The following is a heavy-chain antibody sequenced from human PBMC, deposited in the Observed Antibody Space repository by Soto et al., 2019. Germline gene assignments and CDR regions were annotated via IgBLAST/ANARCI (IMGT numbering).Heavy chain of an antibody. CDR2: IIPIFGTA. CDR1: GGTFSSYA. CDR3: ARDRGDTYYYDSSGLTFDAFDI. D-gene: IGHD3-22*01. J-gene: IGHJ3*02. V-gene: IGHV1-69*12. Sequence: QVQLVQSGAEVKKPGSSVKVSCKASGGTFSSYAISWVRQAPGQGLEWMGGIIPIFGTANYAQKFQGRVTITADESTSTAYMELSSLRSEDTAVYYCARDRGDTYYYDSSGLTFDAFDIWGQGTMVTVSS.